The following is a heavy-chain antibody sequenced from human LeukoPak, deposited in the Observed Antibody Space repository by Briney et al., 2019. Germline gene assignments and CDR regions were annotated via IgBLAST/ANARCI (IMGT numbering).Heavy chain of an antibody. D-gene: IGHD2-15*01. CDR1: GGSISSYY. Sequence: SETLSLTCTVSGGSISSYYWTWIRQPPGKGLEWIGYIYYSGSTNYNPPLQSRVTVSVDTSKNQFSLKLSSVTAADTAVYYCARVGYCSGGSCYFTWGYWGQGTLVTVSS. V-gene: IGHV4-59*01. CDR2: IYYSGST. J-gene: IGHJ4*02. CDR3: ARVGYCSGGSCYFTWGY.